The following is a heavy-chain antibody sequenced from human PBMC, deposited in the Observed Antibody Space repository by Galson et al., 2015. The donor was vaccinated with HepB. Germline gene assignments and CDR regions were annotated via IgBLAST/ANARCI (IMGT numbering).Heavy chain of an antibody. V-gene: IGHV3-33*01. D-gene: IGHD2-21*01. CDR2: IWYDGSNK. CDR1: GYTFTGYY. CDR3: ARDLLIGFPIGGFDP. Sequence: ASGYTFTGYYMHWVRQAPGKGLEWVAVIWYDGSNKYYADSVKGRFTISRDNSKNTLYLQMNSLRAEDTAVYYCARDLLIGFPIGGFDPWGQGTLVTVSS. J-gene: IGHJ5*02.